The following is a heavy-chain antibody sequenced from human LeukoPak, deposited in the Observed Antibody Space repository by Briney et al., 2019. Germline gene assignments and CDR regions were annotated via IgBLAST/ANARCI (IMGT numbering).Heavy chain of an antibody. CDR1: GDPITSGHYY. CDR3: ARTGYCSSASCSVVKQWLVRVYFDY. V-gene: IGHV4-39*01. Sequence: SETLSLTCIVSGDPITSGHYYWAWIRQPPGKGLEWIGSIFCSGATFYNPSLKSRVIISVDTSKNQFSLVLNSVTAADTAVYYCARTGYCSSASCSVVKQWLVRVYFDYWGQGTLVTVSS. J-gene: IGHJ4*02. CDR2: IFCSGAT. D-gene: IGHD2-2*01.